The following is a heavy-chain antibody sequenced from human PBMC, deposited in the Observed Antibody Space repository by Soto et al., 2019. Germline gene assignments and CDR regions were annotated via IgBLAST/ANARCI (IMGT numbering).Heavy chain of an antibody. V-gene: IGHV3-72*01. D-gene: IGHD5-12*01. CDR2: SRNKFDSYTT. J-gene: IGHJ4*02. CDR3: AVDTVGTGSF. CDR1: GLSFSDHT. Sequence: EVQVVESGGGLVQPGSYLRLSCAASGLSFSDHTMDWVRQAPGKGLEWVGRSRNKFDSYTTEYAASVKGRFTLSRDESRNSVDLQMNGLKTEDTAVYYCAVDTVGTGSFWGQGTLVIVSS.